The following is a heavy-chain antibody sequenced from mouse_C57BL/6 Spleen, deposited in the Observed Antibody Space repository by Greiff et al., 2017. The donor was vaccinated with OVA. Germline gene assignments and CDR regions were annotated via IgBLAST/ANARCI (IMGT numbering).Heavy chain of an antibody. J-gene: IGHJ2*01. V-gene: IGHV1-42*01. CDR3: ARDGEEY. CDR1: GYSFTGYY. CDR2: INPSTGGT. D-gene: IGHD1-2*01. Sequence: VQLQQSGPELVKPGASVKISCKASGYSFTGYYMNWVKQSPEKSLEWIGEINPSTGGTTYNQKFKAKATLTVDKSSSTAYMQLKSLTSEDSAVYYCARDGEEYWGQGTTLTVAS.